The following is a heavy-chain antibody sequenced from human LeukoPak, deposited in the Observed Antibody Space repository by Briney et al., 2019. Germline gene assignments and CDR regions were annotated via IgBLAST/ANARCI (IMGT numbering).Heavy chain of an antibody. CDR2: IYTGGST. CDR3: AKSLGSCSSTSCYFLDNWFDP. Sequence: HSETLSLTCSVSGGSISTYYWNWIRQPAGKGLEWIGRIYTGGSTTYNPSLKSQVTMSVDTSKNQFSLKLSSVTAADTAVYYCAKSLGSCSSTSCYFLDNWFDPWGQGTLVTVSS. D-gene: IGHD2-2*01. CDR1: GGSISTYY. J-gene: IGHJ5*02. V-gene: IGHV4-4*07.